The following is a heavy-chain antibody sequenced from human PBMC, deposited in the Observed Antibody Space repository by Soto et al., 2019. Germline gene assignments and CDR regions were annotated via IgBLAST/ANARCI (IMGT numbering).Heavy chain of an antibody. V-gene: IGHV4-4*02. J-gene: IGHJ4*02. CDR1: GGSISTSNW. Sequence: QVQLQESGPGLVKPSGTLSLTCAVSGGSISTSNWWSWVRQPPGKGLEWIGEVYRTGSTNYNPSLQRRVVXLXXXTXXQFSLKLTFVTAAVTAVYYCARARATIAAAAIFDCWGQGTLVTVSS. D-gene: IGHD6-13*01. CDR2: VYRTGST. CDR3: ARARATIAAAAIFDC.